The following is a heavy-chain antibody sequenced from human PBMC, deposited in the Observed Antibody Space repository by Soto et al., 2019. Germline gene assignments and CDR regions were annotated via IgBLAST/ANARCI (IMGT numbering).Heavy chain of an antibody. V-gene: IGHV1-2*02. CDR1: GYTFTGYY. CDR2: INPNSGGT. Sequence: ASVKVSCKASGYTFTGYYMHWVRQAPGQGLEWMGWINPNSGGTNYAQKFQGRVTMTRDTSISTAYMELSRLRSADTAVYYCARGHEVGYCSSTSCYRGGYYYYGMDVWGQGTTVTVSS. J-gene: IGHJ6*02. D-gene: IGHD2-2*02. CDR3: ARGHEVGYCSSTSCYRGGYYYYGMDV.